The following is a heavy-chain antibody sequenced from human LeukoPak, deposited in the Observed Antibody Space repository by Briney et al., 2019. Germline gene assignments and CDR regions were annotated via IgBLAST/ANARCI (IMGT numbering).Heavy chain of an antibody. CDR3: AKESDGFDI. J-gene: IGHJ3*02. CDR1: GLTFSSYG. Sequence: GGSLRLSCAASGLTFSSYGMHRVRQAPGKGLEWVAVITYDGSNKYYVDSVKGRFTISRDNAKNTLYLQMNSLSAEDTAVYYCAKESDGFDIRGQGTMVTVSS. V-gene: IGHV3-30*18. CDR2: ITYDGSNK.